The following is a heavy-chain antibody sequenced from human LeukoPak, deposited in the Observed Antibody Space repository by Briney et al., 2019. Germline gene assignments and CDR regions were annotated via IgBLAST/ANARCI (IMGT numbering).Heavy chain of an antibody. V-gene: IGHV4-4*07. CDR2: IYTSGST. CDR3: ARDSRYCSSTSCDWWYFDL. D-gene: IGHD2-2*01. Sequence: SETLSLTCTVSGSSISSYYWSWIRQPAGKGLEWIGRIYTSGSTNYNPSLKSRVTMSVDTSKNQFSLKLSSVTAADMAVYYCARDSRYCSSTSCDWWYFDLWGRGTLVTVSS. CDR1: GSSISSYY. J-gene: IGHJ2*01.